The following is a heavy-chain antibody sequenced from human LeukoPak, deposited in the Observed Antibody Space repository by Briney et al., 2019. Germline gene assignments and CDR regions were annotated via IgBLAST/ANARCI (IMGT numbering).Heavy chain of an antibody. V-gene: IGHV4-39*01. CDR1: GDSVSRSDSY. J-gene: IGHJ1*01. CDR2: ICYSGRT. D-gene: IGHD3-22*01. Sequence: SETLSLTCSVSGDSVSRSDSYWDWIRQPPGKGLEWIGTICYSGRTYYSPSLKSRVTMSVDPSNNQFSLNLRSVTAADTALYYCARRRYYDGSGYLEWGQGTLFSVSS. CDR3: ARRRYYDGSGYLE.